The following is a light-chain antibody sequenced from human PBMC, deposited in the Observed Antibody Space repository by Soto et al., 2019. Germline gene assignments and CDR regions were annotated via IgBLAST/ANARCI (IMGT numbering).Light chain of an antibody. CDR1: SSDVGAYNY. Sequence: QSALTQPPSASGSPGQSVTISCTGTSSDVGAYNYVSWYQQYTGKAPKLMIYDVSKRPSGVPDRFSGSKSGNTASLTVSGLRADDEAVYYCSSYGGGDTFHVIFGGGTKPTVL. V-gene: IGLV2-8*01. J-gene: IGLJ2*01. CDR2: DVS. CDR3: SSYGGGDTFHVI.